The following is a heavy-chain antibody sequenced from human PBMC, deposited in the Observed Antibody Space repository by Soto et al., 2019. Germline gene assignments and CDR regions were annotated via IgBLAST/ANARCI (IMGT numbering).Heavy chain of an antibody. J-gene: IGHJ6*02. Sequence: GXSEQVSWRASGYTFTNYAIHWVRQAPGQRLEWMGWINAGNGNTKYSQKFQGRVTFTRDTSASTVYMELSSLSSEDTAVFYCARDPRYYYGSGNYYTYYYGMDVWGQGTTVTVSS. CDR2: INAGNGNT. CDR3: ARDPRYYYGSGNYYTYYYGMDV. D-gene: IGHD3-10*01. CDR1: GYTFTNYA. V-gene: IGHV1-3*01.